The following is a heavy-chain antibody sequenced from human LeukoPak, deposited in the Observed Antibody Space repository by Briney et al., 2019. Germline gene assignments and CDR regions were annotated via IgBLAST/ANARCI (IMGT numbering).Heavy chain of an antibody. D-gene: IGHD3-22*01. CDR2: IKEDGGEK. Sequence: GGSLRLSCAASGVTFSSYWMSWVRQAPGKGLEWVANIKEDGGEKYYVDSVKGRFTISRDNAKNSVYLQMNSLRAEDTAVYYCARGRFNYDSTGYSSFYYWGQGTLVTVSS. CDR3: ARGRFNYDSTGYSSFYY. CDR1: GVTFSSYW. V-gene: IGHV3-7*01. J-gene: IGHJ4*02.